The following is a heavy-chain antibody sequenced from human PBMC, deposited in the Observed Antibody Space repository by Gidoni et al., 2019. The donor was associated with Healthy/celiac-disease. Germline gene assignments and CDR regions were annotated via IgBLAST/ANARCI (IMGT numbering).Heavy chain of an antibody. J-gene: IGHJ5*02. V-gene: IGHV1-18*01. CDR1: GYTFTSSG. CDR3: ARTNIVVVPAAILGWFDP. D-gene: IGHD2-2*01. Sequence: QVQLVQSGAEVKKPGASVKVSCTASGYTFTSSGISWVRQAPGQGLEWMGWISAYNGNTNYAQKLQGRVTMTTDTSTSTAYMELRSLRSDDTAVYYCARTNIVVVPAAILGWFDPWGQGTLVTVSS. CDR2: ISAYNGNT.